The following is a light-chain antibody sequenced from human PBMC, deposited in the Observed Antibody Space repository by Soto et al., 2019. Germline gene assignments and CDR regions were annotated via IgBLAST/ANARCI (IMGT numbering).Light chain of an antibody. V-gene: IGKV1-17*03. CDR3: LQHNSYPLT. CDR1: HNINYY. Sequence: DIQMTQSPSAMSASVGDRVTISCRASHNINYYLAWFQQKPGKVPKRLIYSASSLQRGVPSRFSGSGSGTEFTLTITGLQPEDTAIYYCLQHNSYPLTFGGGTKVEIK. J-gene: IGKJ4*01. CDR2: SAS.